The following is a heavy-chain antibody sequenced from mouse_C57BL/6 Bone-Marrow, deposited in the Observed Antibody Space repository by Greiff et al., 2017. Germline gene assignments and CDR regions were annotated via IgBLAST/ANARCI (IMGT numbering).Heavy chain of an antibody. V-gene: IGHV1-26*01. Sequence: EVQLQQSGPELVKPGASVKISCKASGYTFTDYYMNWVKQSHGKSLEWIGDINPNNGGTSYNQKFKGKATLTVDKSSSTAYMELRSLTSEDSAVYYCARSTIVRRGFAYWGQGTLVTVSA. D-gene: IGHD2-1*01. J-gene: IGHJ3*01. CDR3: ARSTIVRRGFAY. CDR2: INPNNGGT. CDR1: GYTFTDYY.